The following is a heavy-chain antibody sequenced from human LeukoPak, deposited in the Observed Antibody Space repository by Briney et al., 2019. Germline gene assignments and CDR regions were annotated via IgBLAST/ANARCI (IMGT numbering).Heavy chain of an antibody. V-gene: IGHV3-23*01. D-gene: IGHD6-19*01. CDR3: AKVDGLYSSGYLDFDY. J-gene: IGHJ4*02. Sequence: GGSLRLSCAASGFTFSNAWMSWVRQAPGKGLEWVSVISGSGGSTYYADSVKGRFTISRDNSKNTLYLQMNSLRAEDTAVYYCAKVDGLYSSGYLDFDYWGQGTLVTVSS. CDR1: GFTFSNAW. CDR2: ISGSGGST.